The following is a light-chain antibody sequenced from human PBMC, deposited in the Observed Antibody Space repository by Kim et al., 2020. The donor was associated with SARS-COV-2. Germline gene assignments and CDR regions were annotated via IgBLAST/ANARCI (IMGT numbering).Light chain of an antibody. V-gene: IGKV3-20*01. CDR1: QTIATNY. J-gene: IGKJ1*01. Sequence: PGERATLSCRASQTIATNYVAWYQHRPGQAPRLLIFGASSRAIGIPDRFSGSGSGTDFTLSISRLEPEDFAVYYCQQYGSSPPRTFGQGTKVDIK. CDR2: GAS. CDR3: QQYGSSPPRT.